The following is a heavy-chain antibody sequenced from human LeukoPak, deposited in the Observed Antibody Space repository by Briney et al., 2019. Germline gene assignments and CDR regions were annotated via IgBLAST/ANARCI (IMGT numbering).Heavy chain of an antibody. Sequence: TSETLSLACAVYGGSFSGYYWSWIRQPPGKGLEWIGEINHSGSTNYNPSLKSRVTISVGTSKNQFSLKLSSVTAADTAVYYCARGTIQLWVDYWGQGTLVTVSS. D-gene: IGHD5-18*01. J-gene: IGHJ4*02. V-gene: IGHV4-34*01. CDR1: GGSFSGYY. CDR3: ARGTIQLWVDY. CDR2: INHSGST.